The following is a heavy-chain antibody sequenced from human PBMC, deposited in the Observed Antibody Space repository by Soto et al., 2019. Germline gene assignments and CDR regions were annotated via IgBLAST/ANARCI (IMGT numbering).Heavy chain of an antibody. J-gene: IGHJ1*01. Sequence: SETLSLTCAVYGGSFSGYYWSWIRQPPGKGLEWIGEINHSGSTNYNPSLKGRITISVDTSKNQFSLKLSSVTAADTAVYYFASPERALWGDYRFQHWGQGTLVTVSS. D-gene: IGHD4-17*01. V-gene: IGHV4-34*01. CDR1: GGSFSGYY. CDR2: INHSGST. CDR3: ASPERALWGDYRFQH.